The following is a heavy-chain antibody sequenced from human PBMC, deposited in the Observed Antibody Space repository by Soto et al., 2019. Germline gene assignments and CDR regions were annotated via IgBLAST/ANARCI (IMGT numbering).Heavy chain of an antibody. CDR1: GVXCTSYW. CDR2: IKGDGSEK. Sequence: GXLRLSCVASGVXCTSYWVSWVRQAPGKGLEWVANIKGDGSEKRYVDSVKGRLTISRDNAKNSVYLQMKSLRVEDTALYYCGRDEVRNGVGVWGQGTTFTVS. V-gene: IGHV3-7*01. CDR3: GRDEVRNGVGV. J-gene: IGHJ6*02.